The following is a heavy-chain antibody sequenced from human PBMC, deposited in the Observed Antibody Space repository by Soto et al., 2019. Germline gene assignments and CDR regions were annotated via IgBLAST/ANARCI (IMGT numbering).Heavy chain of an antibody. J-gene: IGHJ6*03. D-gene: IGHD3-3*01. CDR1: GFIFSSYS. CDR3: ARDKGDFWSGYYTGHSPKNYYMDV. Sequence: PGGSLRLSCAASGFIFSSYSMNWVRQAPGKGLEWVSYISSSSRTIYYADSVKGRFTISRDNAKNSLYLQMNSLGAEDTAVYYCARDKGDFWSGYYTGHSPKNYYMDVWGKGTTVTVSS. V-gene: IGHV3-48*01. CDR2: ISSSSRTI.